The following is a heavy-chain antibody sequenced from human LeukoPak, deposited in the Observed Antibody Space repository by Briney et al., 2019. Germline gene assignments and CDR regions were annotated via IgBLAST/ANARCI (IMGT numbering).Heavy chain of an antibody. D-gene: IGHD6-19*01. Sequence: GGSLRLSCAASGFTFSSYSMNWVRQAPGKGLEWVSSISSSSSYIYYADSVKDRFTISRDNAKNSLYLQMNSLRAEDTAVYYCARVTAVAVSVLDYWGQGTLVTVSS. CDR1: GFTFSSYS. J-gene: IGHJ4*02. CDR2: ISSSSSYI. V-gene: IGHV3-21*01. CDR3: ARVTAVAVSVLDY.